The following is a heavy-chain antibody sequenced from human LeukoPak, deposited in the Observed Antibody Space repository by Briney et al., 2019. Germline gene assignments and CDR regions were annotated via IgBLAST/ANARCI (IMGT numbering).Heavy chain of an antibody. J-gene: IGHJ4*02. CDR1: GSTFSSYA. V-gene: IGHV3-30*04. Sequence: GGSLRLSCTASGSTFSSYAMSWVRQAPGKGLEWVSVISYDENNKDYADSVKGRFTISRDNSKNTLYLQMSSLRDEDTAVYYCAREYCSTSNCPNFDYWGRGTLVTVSS. D-gene: IGHD2-2*01. CDR3: AREYCSTSNCPNFDY. CDR2: ISYDENNK.